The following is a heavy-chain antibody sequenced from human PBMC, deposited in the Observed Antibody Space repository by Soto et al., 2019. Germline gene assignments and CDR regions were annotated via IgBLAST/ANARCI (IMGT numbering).Heavy chain of an antibody. CDR1: GGTFSSYA. Sequence: QVQLVQSGAEVKKPGSSVKVSCKASGGTFSSYAISWVRQAPGQGLEWMGGIIPIFGTANYAQKFQGRVTITADESKSTAYMELGSLRSEDTAVYYCARGIAARRRELVGYYYGMDVWGQGTTVTVSS. J-gene: IGHJ6*02. V-gene: IGHV1-69*01. CDR3: ARGIAARRRELVGYYYGMDV. CDR2: IIPIFGTA. D-gene: IGHD6-6*01.